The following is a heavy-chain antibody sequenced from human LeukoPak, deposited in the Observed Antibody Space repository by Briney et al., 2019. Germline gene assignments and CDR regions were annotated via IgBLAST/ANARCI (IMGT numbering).Heavy chain of an antibody. CDR2: ISGSGGST. CDR3: ARDLMGDSSGNFDY. Sequence: GGSLRLSCAASGFTFSSYSMNWVRQAPGKGLEWVSAISGSGGSTYYADSVKGRFTISRDNSKNTLYLQMNSLRAEDTAVYYCARDLMGDSSGNFDYWGQGTLVTVSS. CDR1: GFTFSSYS. D-gene: IGHD3-22*01. J-gene: IGHJ4*02. V-gene: IGHV3-23*01.